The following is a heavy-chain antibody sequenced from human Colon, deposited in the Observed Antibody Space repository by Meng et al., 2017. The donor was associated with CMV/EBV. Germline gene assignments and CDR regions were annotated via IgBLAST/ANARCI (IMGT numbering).Heavy chain of an antibody. CDR3: VRSTGWNSYFDY. Sequence: GESLKISCGASGFTFSSYWMTWVRQVPRKGLEWLAKIKHDGHEEKYLDSVEGRFSISRDNTKNSLYLLMSSLRVEDTGLYYCVRSTGWNSYFDYWGQGAQVTSPQ. V-gene: IGHV3-7*01. CDR1: GFTFSSYW. CDR2: IKHDGHEE. D-gene: IGHD1-7*01. J-gene: IGHJ4*02.